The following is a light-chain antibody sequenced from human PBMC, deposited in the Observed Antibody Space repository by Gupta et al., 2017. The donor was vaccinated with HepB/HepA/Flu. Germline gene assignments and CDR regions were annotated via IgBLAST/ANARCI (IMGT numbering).Light chain of an antibody. CDR1: QSLLHSNGYNY. V-gene: IGKV2-28*01. CDR2: WGS. J-gene: IGKJ2*04. Sequence: DIVMTQSPLSLPVTPGEPASISCRSSQSLLHSNGYNYLDWYLQKPGQSPQLLIYWGSNRASGVPDRFSGSGSGTDFTLKISRGEAEDVGVYYCMQALQTPCSFGQGTKLEIK. CDR3: MQALQTPCS.